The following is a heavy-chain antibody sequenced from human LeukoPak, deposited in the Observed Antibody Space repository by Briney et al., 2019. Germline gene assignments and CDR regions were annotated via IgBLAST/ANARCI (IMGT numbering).Heavy chain of an antibody. V-gene: IGHV1-8*01. D-gene: IGHD5-24*01. J-gene: IGHJ4*02. CDR1: GYTFTSYD. Sequence: ASVKVSCKASGYTFTSYDINWVRQATGQGQEWMGWMNPNSGNTGYAQKFQGRVTITANKSTSTAYMELSSLRSEDTAVYYCAREAEMATNSFDYWGQGTLVTVSS. CDR2: MNPNSGNT. CDR3: AREAEMATNSFDY.